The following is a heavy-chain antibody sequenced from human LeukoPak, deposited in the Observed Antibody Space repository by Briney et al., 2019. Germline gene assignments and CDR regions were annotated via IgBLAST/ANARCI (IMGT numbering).Heavy chain of an antibody. J-gene: IGHJ6*03. CDR3: ARLAIVVVPADIENYYYYMGV. Sequence: GGSLRLSCAASGFTFSSYSMNWVRQAPGKGLEWVSSISSSSSYIYYADSVKGRFTISRDNAKNSLYLQMNSLRAAERAVYYCARLAIVVVPADIENYYYYMGVWGKGATVTLSS. V-gene: IGHV3-21*01. CDR1: GFTFSSYS. CDR2: ISSSSSYI. D-gene: IGHD2-2*02.